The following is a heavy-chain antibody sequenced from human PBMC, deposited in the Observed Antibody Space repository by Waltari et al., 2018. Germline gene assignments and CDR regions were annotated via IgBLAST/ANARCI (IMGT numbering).Heavy chain of an antibody. CDR3: AGVS. CDR1: GYNFTTYP. CDR2: INPHPGNP. J-gene: IGHJ5*02. D-gene: IGHD2-8*01. Sequence: QVQFVQSGSELKKPGASVKISCKTSGYNFTTYPINWVRQAPGQGLEWMGWINPHPGNPTYGQGFTGRFVFSLDTSVRTAYVEISSLKDEDTAIYYCAGVSWGQGTLVTVSS. V-gene: IGHV7-4-1*02.